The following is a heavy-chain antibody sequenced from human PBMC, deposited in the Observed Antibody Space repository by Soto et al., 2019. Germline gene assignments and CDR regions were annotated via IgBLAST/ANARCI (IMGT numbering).Heavy chain of an antibody. Sequence: QVRLQESGPGLVKPSQTLSLTCTVSGGSISSGNYYWSWIRQPPGKGLEWIGFISYSGSTYYNASLKSRVTISVDTSKNQFSLNLSFVTAADTAVYYCATMGTPATGLYYFDYWGQGTLVTVSS. CDR2: ISYSGST. D-gene: IGHD1-7*01. CDR3: ATMGTPATGLYYFDY. V-gene: IGHV4-30-4*01. J-gene: IGHJ4*02. CDR1: GGSISSGNYY.